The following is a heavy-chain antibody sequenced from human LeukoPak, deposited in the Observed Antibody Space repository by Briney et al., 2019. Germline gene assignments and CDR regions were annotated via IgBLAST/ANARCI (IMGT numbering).Heavy chain of an antibody. V-gene: IGHV4-39*01. CDR3: ARPWEYSSGTLGAFDI. Sequence: PSETLSLTCTVSGGSISSSSYYWGWIRQPPGKGLEWIGSIYYSGSTYYNPSLKSRVTISVDTSKNQFSLKLSSVTAADTAVYYCARPWEYSSGTLGAFDIWGQGTMVTVSS. D-gene: IGHD6-19*01. CDR1: GGSISSSSYY. J-gene: IGHJ3*02. CDR2: IYYSGST.